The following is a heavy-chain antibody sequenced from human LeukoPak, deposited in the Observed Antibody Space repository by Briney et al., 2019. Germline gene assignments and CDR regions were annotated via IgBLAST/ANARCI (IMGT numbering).Heavy chain of an antibody. V-gene: IGHV1-46*01. Sequence: ASVKVSCKASGYTFTRYYMHWVRQAPGQGLEWMGLINPSGGSTNYAQKFQGRVTMTRDTSTSTVYMELSSLRAEDTAVYYCARGPRITLIRGGQWYYYMDVWGKGTTVTISS. CDR1: GYTFTRYY. J-gene: IGHJ6*03. D-gene: IGHD3-10*01. CDR3: ARGPRITLIRGGQWYYYMDV. CDR2: INPSGGST.